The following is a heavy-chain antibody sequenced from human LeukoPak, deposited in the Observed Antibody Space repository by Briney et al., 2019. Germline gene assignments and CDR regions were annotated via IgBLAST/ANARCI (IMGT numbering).Heavy chain of an antibody. CDR1: GGSISGSTYH. CDR2: IYDSGST. CDR3: ARQRGGYDPLDY. D-gene: IGHD5-12*01. Sequence: SGTLSLTCAVSGGSISGSTYHWGWIRQPPGKGLEWIGSIYDSGSTSYNPSLKSRTTMSVDTSKSQFSLIVTSVTAADTAVYYCARQRGGYDPLDYWGQGTLVSVSS. J-gene: IGHJ4*02. V-gene: IGHV4-39*01.